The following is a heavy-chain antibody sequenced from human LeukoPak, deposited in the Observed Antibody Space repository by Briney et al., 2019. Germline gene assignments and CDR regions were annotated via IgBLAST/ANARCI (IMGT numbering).Heavy chain of an antibody. V-gene: IGHV3-48*03. CDR2: ISSSGSTI. D-gene: IGHD5-12*01. CDR3: ARVPIRGYYMDV. Sequence: GGSLRLSCAASGFTFSSYEMNWVRQAPGQGLEWVSYISSSGSTIYYADSVKGRFTISRDNAKNSLYLRMNSLRAEDTAVYYCARVPIRGYYMDVWGKGTTVNVSS. J-gene: IGHJ6*03. CDR1: GFTFSSYE.